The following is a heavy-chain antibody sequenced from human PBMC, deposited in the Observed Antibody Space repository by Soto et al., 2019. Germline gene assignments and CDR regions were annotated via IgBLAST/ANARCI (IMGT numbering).Heavy chain of an antibody. V-gene: IGHV1-18*04. CDR1: GYTFTSYG. Sequence: QVQLVQSGAEVKKPGASVKVSCKASGYTFTSYGMSWVRQAPGQGLEWMGWISAYNGNTNYAQKRQGRVTMPPDTSTSTAYMELRSLRSDDTAVYYCARDQGTYYYDSSGYYCRAGAFDIWGQGTMVTVSS. J-gene: IGHJ3*02. CDR2: ISAYNGNT. CDR3: ARDQGTYYYDSSGYYCRAGAFDI. D-gene: IGHD3-22*01.